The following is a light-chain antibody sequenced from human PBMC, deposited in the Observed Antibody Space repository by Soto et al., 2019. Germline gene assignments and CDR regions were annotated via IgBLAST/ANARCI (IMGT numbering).Light chain of an antibody. Sequence: DIQMTQSPSTLSTSVGDRVTITCRASQSISSWLAWYQQKPGKAPKLLIYKASSLESGVPSRFSGSGSGTEFALSISSPQSDDFATYYCQHYNSYPLTIGGGTKVYSK. CDR1: QSISSW. CDR2: KAS. J-gene: IGKJ4*01. V-gene: IGKV1-5*03. CDR3: QHYNSYPLT.